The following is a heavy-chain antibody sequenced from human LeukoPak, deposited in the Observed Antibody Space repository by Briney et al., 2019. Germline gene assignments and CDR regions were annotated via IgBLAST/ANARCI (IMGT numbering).Heavy chain of an antibody. CDR2: IRYDGSNK. Sequence: GGSLRLSCVGSGFTFSTYGMHWVRQTPGKGLEWVAFIRYDGSNKYYADSVKGRFTISRDNSKNTPYLQMNSLRAEDTALYYCARDLWSPVDFWGQGTLVTVSS. CDR1: GFTFSTYG. J-gene: IGHJ4*02. CDR3: ARDLWSPVDF. D-gene: IGHD2-21*01. V-gene: IGHV3-30*02.